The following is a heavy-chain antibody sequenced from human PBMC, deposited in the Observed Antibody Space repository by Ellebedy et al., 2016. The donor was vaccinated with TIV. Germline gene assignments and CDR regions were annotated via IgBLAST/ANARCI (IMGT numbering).Heavy chain of an antibody. Sequence: AASVKVSCKASGHTFTSDGFGWVRQAPGQGLEWMGWINTYNGNTNYAKSFQGRVTMTTDPSTNTAYLDLRSLGPDDTAVYYCARGITGPVDLGYWGQGTLVTVSS. J-gene: IGHJ4*02. CDR3: ARGITGPVDLGY. V-gene: IGHV1-18*04. D-gene: IGHD1-1*01. CDR2: INTYNGNT. CDR1: GHTFTSDG.